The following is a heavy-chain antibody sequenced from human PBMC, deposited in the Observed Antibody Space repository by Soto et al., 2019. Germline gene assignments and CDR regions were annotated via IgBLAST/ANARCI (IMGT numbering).Heavy chain of an antibody. Sequence: QITLKESGPTLVKPTQTLTLTCSLSGFSLNTRAVGVGWIRQPPGKALEWLALISWDDNKRYRPSLESRLSIAKDTSGNRVVLTMTNVDPLDTAAYYCAHRALSGSRYYFDFWGLGTLVTVSS. J-gene: IGHJ4*02. V-gene: IGHV2-5*02. CDR3: AHRALSGSRYYFDF. D-gene: IGHD1-26*01. CDR2: ISWDDNK. CDR1: GFSLNTRAVG.